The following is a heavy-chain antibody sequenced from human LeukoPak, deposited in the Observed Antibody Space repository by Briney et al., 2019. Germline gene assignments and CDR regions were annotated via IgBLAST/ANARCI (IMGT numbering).Heavy chain of an antibody. Sequence: GASVKVSCKASGGTFSSYAISWVRQAPGQGLEWMGGIIPIFGTANYAQEFQGRVTITADESTSTAYMELSSLRSEDTAVYYCASALPRPHYYGSEPLDYYGMDVWGQGTTVTVSS. V-gene: IGHV1-69*13. CDR2: IIPIFGTA. CDR1: GGTFSSYA. CDR3: ASALPRPHYYGSEPLDYYGMDV. J-gene: IGHJ6*02. D-gene: IGHD3-10*01.